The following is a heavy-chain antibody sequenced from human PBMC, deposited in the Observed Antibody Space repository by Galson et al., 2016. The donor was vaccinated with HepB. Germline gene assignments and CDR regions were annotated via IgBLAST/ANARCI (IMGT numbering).Heavy chain of an antibody. J-gene: IGHJ5*02. CDR2: IYYSGST. CDR1: GGSITSSY. CDR3: ATTQRGLPIALNWFDP. D-gene: IGHD4-11*01. V-gene: IGHV4-59*01. Sequence: SETLSLTCSVSGGSITSSYWSWVRQPPGKGLEWIGFIYYSGSTYYNPSLKSRVTISVDMSKNQFSLKLRSVTAADTAVYYCATTQRGLPIALNWFDPWGQGTLVTVSS.